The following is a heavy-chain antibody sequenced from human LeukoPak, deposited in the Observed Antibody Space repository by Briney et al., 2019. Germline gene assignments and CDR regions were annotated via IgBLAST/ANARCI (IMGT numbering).Heavy chain of an antibody. Sequence: GGSLRLSCAASGFTFSDYSINWVRQAPGKGLEWVSSINPTSTSIYYADAVKGRFTISRDNAKSSLYLQMNSLRAEDTARYYFVRFRRNSDRSGYYYFYNYWGQGIQVTVSS. CDR3: VRFRRNSDRSGYYYFYNY. D-gene: IGHD3-22*01. J-gene: IGHJ4*02. CDR1: GFTFSDYS. V-gene: IGHV3-21*06. CDR2: INPTSTSI.